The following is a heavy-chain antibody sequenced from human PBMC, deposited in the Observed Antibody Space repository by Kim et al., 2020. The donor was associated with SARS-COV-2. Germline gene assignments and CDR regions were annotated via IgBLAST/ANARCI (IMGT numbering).Heavy chain of an antibody. J-gene: IGHJ6*02. V-gene: IGHV4-59*01. Sequence: SQTLSLTCTVSGGSISIYYWSCIRQPPGKGLECIVYIYYSGSTNYNPSLKSRVTISVDTSKNQFSLKLSSVTAADTAVYYCARDRARVTKTLALYYYGLDVWGQGTTVTVSS. D-gene: IGHD4-17*01. CDR2: IYYSGST. CDR3: ARDRARVTKTLALYYYGLDV. CDR1: GGSISIYY.